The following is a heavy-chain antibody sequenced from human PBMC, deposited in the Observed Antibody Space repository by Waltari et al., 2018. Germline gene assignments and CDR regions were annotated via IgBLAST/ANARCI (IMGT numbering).Heavy chain of an antibody. J-gene: IGHJ2*01. D-gene: IGHD2-15*01. V-gene: IGHV3-74*01. CDR2: INKDGSST. Sequence: EVQLVESGGGLVQPGGSLRLSCAVSGFPFSNFWMHWVRQAPGEGLVWVSRINKDGSSTTYTDSVKGRFTISRDNAKNTLYLQMNSLRAEDTAVYYCARTLRSFDLWGRGTLVTVSS. CDR1: GFPFSNFW. CDR3: ARTLRSFDL.